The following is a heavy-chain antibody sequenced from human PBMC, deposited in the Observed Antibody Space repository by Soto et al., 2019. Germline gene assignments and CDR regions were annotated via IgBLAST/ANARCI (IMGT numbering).Heavy chain of an antibody. Sequence: GWSLRLSCAASVFTFSSYGMHWVRQAPGKGLEWVAVISYDGSNKYYADSVKGRFTISRDNSKNTLYLQMNSLRAEDTAVYYCAKDLRTPYSSSFYYYYGMDVWGQGTTVTVSS. CDR1: VFTFSSYG. D-gene: IGHD6-6*01. CDR2: ISYDGSNK. V-gene: IGHV3-30*18. CDR3: AKDLRTPYSSSFYYYYGMDV. J-gene: IGHJ6*02.